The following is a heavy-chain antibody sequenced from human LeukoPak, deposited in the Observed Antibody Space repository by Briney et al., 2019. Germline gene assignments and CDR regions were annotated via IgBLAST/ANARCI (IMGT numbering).Heavy chain of an antibody. J-gene: IGHJ5*02. CDR3: ARGDISGLGLDWFDP. CDR1: GYTFRSYG. CDR2: ISAYNGDT. V-gene: IGHV1-18*04. Sequence: ASVKVSCKASGYTFRSYGINRVRQAPGQGLQWMGWISAYNGDTKSAQDYQGRLSVTSDTSAHTVYLELRNLASADTAIYYCARGDISGLGLDWFDPWGQGTLVTVSP. D-gene: IGHD6-19*01.